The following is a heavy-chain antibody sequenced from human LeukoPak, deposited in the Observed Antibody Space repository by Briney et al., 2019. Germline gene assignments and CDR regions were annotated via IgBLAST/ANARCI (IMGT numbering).Heavy chain of an antibody. J-gene: IGHJ4*02. D-gene: IGHD3-9*01. CDR2: IYTSGST. CDR1: GGSISSGSYY. Sequence: SQTLPLTCTVSGGSISSGSYYWNWIRQPAGTGLEWIGRIYTSGSTHYNPSLKSRVTISVDTSKNQFSLKLSSVTAADTAVYYCARDVMYYDILTGYSPGGYFDYWGQGTLVTVSS. V-gene: IGHV4-61*02. CDR3: ARDVMYYDILTGYSPGGYFDY.